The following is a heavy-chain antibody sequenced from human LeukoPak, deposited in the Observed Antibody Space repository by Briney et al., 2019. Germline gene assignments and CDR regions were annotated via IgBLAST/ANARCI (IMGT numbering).Heavy chain of an antibody. Sequence: SETLSLTCAVSGGSISSGGYSWSWIRQPPGKGLEWIGYIYHSGSTYYNPSLKSRVTISVDRSKNQFSLKLSSVTAADTAVYYCARKKLVVPTYYYYGMDVWGQGTTVTVSS. D-gene: IGHD2-2*01. J-gene: IGHJ6*02. CDR1: GGSISSGGYS. V-gene: IGHV4-30-2*01. CDR2: IYHSGST. CDR3: ARKKLVVPTYYYYGMDV.